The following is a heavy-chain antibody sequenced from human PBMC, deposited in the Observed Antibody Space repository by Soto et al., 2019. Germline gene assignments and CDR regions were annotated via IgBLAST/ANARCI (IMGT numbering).Heavy chain of an antibody. CDR2: ISSSGSST. Sequence: QVQLVESGGGLVKPGGSLRLSCAASGFTFGDYYMSWIRQAPGKGLECVSYISSSGSSTYYVDSVKGRFTISRDNAKTSLYLQMDSLGAEDTAVYYCAIAAADGPAAWYWGHGTLVNVSS. D-gene: IGHD6-13*01. J-gene: IGHJ4*01. CDR3: AIAAADGPAAWY. CDR1: GFTFGDYY. V-gene: IGHV3-11*01.